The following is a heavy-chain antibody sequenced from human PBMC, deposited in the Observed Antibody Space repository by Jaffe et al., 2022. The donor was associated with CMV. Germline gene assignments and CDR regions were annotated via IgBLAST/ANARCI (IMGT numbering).Heavy chain of an antibody. V-gene: IGHV3-15*01. J-gene: IGHJ6*03. D-gene: IGHD3-10*01. Sequence: EVQLVESGGGLVKPGGSLRLSCAASGFTFSNAWMSWVRQAPGKGLEWVGRIKSKTDGGTTDYAAPVKGRFTISRDDSKNTLYLQMNSLKTEDTAVYYCTTGATMVRGVIIRTNYYYYYYMDVWGKGTTVTVSS. CDR1: GFTFSNAW. CDR3: TTGATMVRGVIIRTNYYYYYYMDV. CDR2: IKSKTDGGTT.